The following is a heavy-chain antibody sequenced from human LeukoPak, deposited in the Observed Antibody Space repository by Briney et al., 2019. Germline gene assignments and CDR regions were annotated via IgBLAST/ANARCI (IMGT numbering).Heavy chain of an antibody. D-gene: IGHD5-18*01. J-gene: IGHJ4*02. Sequence: GGSLRLSCAASGFTFSSYWMSWVRQAPGKGLEWVANIKQDGSEKYYVDSVKGRFTISRDNAKNSLYLQMNSLRAEDTAVYYCARTGTNSYGLGGYFDYWGQETLVTVSS. CDR3: ARTGTNSYGLGGYFDY. CDR2: IKQDGSEK. CDR1: GFTFSSYW. V-gene: IGHV3-7*01.